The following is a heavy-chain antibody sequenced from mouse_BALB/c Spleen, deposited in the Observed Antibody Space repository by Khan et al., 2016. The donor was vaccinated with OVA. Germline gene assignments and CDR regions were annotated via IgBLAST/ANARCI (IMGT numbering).Heavy chain of an antibody. D-gene: IGHD3-2*02. J-gene: IGHJ2*01. CDR2: ISYSGNT. Sequence: EVQLQESGPGLVKPSQSLSLTCTVTGYSITSDYAWNWIRQFPGNKLEWMGYISYSGNTKYNPPLKSRISITRDTSKNQFFLQLNFVTIEDTTTYYCARIQGGDFDYWGQGTTLTVSS. CDR1: GYSITSDYA. CDR3: ARIQGGDFDY. V-gene: IGHV3-2*02.